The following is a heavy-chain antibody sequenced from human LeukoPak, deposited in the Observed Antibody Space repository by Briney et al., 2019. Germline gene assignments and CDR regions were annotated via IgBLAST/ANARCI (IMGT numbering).Heavy chain of an antibody. CDR1: TXTFSSYT. CDR2: ISGSGGST. D-gene: IGHD1-26*01. CDR3: AKPNMGYWAIDS. V-gene: IGHV3-23*01. J-gene: IGHJ4*02. Sequence: GGSLRLSCAASTXTFSSYTMTWVRQAPGKGLEWVSGISGSGGSTYYADSVRGRFTISRDNSKNMVYLQMNSLRAEDTAVYYCAKPNMGYWAIDSWGQGTLVTVSS.